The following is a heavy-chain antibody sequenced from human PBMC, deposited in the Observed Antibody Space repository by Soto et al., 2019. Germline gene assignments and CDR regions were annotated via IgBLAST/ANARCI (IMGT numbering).Heavy chain of an antibody. Sequence: QVQLQESGPGLVKPSETLSLSCTVSGGSISSYYWSWFRQSPGKRMEWIGYVHHSWGSSYNPSLQGGVAISLDTSKGQFSLKVTSVTATDPAVYYCARQGFGPLHGLVDVWGQGTTVTVSS. CDR1: GGSISSYY. V-gene: IGHV4-59*08. CDR3: ARQGFGPLHGLVDV. J-gene: IGHJ6*02. CDR2: VHHSWGS. D-gene: IGHD3-10*01.